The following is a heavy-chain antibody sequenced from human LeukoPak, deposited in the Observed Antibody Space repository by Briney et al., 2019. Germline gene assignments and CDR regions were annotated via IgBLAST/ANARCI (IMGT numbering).Heavy chain of an antibody. V-gene: IGHV4-38-2*02. Sequence: KPSETLSLTCAVSGYSISSGYYWGWIRQPPGKGREWIGSIYHSGSTYYNPSLKSRVTISVDTSKNQFSLKLSSVTAADTAVYYCARDTLVGATNFDYWGQGTLVTVSS. CDR1: GYSISSGYY. J-gene: IGHJ4*02. CDR2: IYHSGST. D-gene: IGHD1-26*01. CDR3: ARDTLVGATNFDY.